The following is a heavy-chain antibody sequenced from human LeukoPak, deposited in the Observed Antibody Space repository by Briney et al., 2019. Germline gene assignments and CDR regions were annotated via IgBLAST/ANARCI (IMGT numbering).Heavy chain of an antibody. V-gene: IGHV3-49*03. CDR1: GYSISSGYD. D-gene: IGHD2-2*01. CDR2: INGGTI. CDR3: AKELPPPGRRVVVPDY. Sequence: LSLTCTVSGYSISSGYDWGWIRQPPGKGLEWVALINGGTIEYAASAKGRFTISRDDSKSIAYLQMNSLKTGDTGVYYCAKELPPPGRRVVVPDYWGPGTLVTVSS. J-gene: IGHJ4*02.